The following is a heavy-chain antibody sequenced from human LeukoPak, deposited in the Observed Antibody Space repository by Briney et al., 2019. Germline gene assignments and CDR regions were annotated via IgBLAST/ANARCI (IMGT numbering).Heavy chain of an antibody. CDR1: GGSITSYY. V-gene: IGHV4-4*07. Sequence: PSETLSLTCTVSGGSITSYYWSWIRQSAGKGLEWIGRIYITGSTTYNPSLKSRVTMSLDTSKNQFSLRLTSVTAADTAVYYCARDAKSYYDSSGYSEFDYWGQGTLVTVSS. CDR3: ARDAKSYYDSSGYSEFDY. J-gene: IGHJ4*02. CDR2: IYITGST. D-gene: IGHD3-22*01.